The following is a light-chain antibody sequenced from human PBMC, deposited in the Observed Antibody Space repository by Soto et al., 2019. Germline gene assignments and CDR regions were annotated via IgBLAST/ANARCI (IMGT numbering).Light chain of an antibody. CDR1: QTVISNS. CDR3: QQGYSTPWT. V-gene: IGKV3-20*01. J-gene: IGKJ1*01. Sequence: EIVLTQSPGTLSLSPGEGGTLSCRASQTVISNSLAWYQQKPGQPPRLLIHGASTRAPGIPDRFSGSRSGTDFTLTISRLEPEDFAVYYCQQGYSTPWTFGQGTKVEIK. CDR2: GAS.